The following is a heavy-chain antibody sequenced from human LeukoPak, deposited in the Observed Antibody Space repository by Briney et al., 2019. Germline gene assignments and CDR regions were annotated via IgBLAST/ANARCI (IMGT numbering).Heavy chain of an antibody. J-gene: IGHJ6*02. V-gene: IGHV3-64D*09. CDR3: VRGYSFGPYGMDV. Sequence: GGPLRLSCSASGFPFSSYAMHWVRQAPGKGLEYVSAISDSGGSTYYADSVKGRFTISRDNSKNTLYLQMSSLRAEDTAVYFCVRGYSFGPYGMDVWGQGTTVTVSS. D-gene: IGHD2-15*01. CDR1: GFPFSSYA. CDR2: ISDSGGST.